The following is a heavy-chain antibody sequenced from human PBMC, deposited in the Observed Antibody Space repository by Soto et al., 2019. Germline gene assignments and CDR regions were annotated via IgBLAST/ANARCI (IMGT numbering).Heavy chain of an antibody. D-gene: IGHD4-17*01. CDR2: ISGSGGST. J-gene: IGHJ4*02. Sequence: EVQLLESGGGLVQPGGSLRLSCAASGFTFSSYAMSWVRQAPGKGLEWVSAISGSGGSTYYADSVKGRFTISRDNSKNTLYLQMNSMRAEDTAVYYCAKDREHTVTTWGTNFDYWGPGTLVTVSS. V-gene: IGHV3-23*01. CDR1: GFTFSSYA. CDR3: AKDREHTVTTWGTNFDY.